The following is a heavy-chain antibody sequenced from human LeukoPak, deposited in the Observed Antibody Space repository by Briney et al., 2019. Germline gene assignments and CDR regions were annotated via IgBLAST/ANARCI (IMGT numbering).Heavy chain of an antibody. J-gene: IGHJ4*02. D-gene: IGHD5/OR15-5a*01. CDR3: AKDVSGSIDS. V-gene: IGHV3-43*02. Sequence: GGSLRLSCAASGFIFSDYNMHWVRQVPGKGLEWVSIISGDGGRTSYADSVKGRVTISRDNSKNSLYLQMNSLRTENTAFYYCAKDVSGSIDSWGQGTLVTVSS. CDR2: ISGDGGRT. CDR1: GFIFSDYN.